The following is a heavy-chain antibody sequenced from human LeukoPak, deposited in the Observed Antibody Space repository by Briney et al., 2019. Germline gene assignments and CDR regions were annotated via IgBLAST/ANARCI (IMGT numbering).Heavy chain of an antibody. CDR2: ISYDGSNK. D-gene: IGHD3-22*01. Sequence: GGSLRLSCAASGFTFSSYAMHWVRQAPGKGLEWVAVISYDGSNKYYADSVKGRFTISRDNSKNTVYLEMNSLRAEDTAVYYCAKEYYYDSSAYSDYWGQGTLVTVSS. CDR1: GFTFSSYA. V-gene: IGHV3-30-3*01. CDR3: AKEYYYDSSAYSDY. J-gene: IGHJ4*02.